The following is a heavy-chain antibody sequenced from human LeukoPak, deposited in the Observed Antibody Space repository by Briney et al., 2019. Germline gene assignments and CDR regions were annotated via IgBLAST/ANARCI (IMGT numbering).Heavy chain of an antibody. CDR3: AELCGGDCHVGGY. V-gene: IGHV4-59*12. J-gene: IGHJ4*02. Sequence: PPETLSLTCTVSGGSLSSFYWSWIRRPAGKGREWIGYIYYSGSTNYSPSLKSRVSISVDTAKSQFSLKLSSVTAADTAVYYCAELCGGDCHVGGYWGQGTLVTVS. CDR1: GGSLSSFY. CDR2: IYYSGST. D-gene: IGHD2-21*01.